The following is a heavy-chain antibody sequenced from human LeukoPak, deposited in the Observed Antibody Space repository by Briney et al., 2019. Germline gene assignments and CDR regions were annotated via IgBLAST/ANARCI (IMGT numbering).Heavy chain of an antibody. CDR1: GFTFSNAW. D-gene: IGHD3-10*01. Sequence: PGGSLRLSCAASGFTFSNAWMSWVRQAPGKGLEWVGRIKSKTDGGTTDYAAPVKGRFTISRDDSKNTLYLQMNSLRAEDTAVYYCAKARGFSGRNDMDVWGKGTTVTVSS. J-gene: IGHJ6*03. V-gene: IGHV3-15*01. CDR2: IKSKTDGGTT. CDR3: AKARGFSGRNDMDV.